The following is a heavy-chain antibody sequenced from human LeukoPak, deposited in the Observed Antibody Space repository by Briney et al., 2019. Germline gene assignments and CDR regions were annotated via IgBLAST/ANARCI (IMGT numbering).Heavy chain of an antibody. V-gene: IGHV3-30*18. J-gene: IGHJ4*02. CDR1: GFTFSSYG. CDR2: ISYDGSNK. CDR3: AKAQQQLVPMGYYFDY. Sequence: PGGSLRLSCAASGFTFSSYGMHWVRQAPGKGLEWVAVISYDGSNKYYADSVKGRFTTSRDNSKNTLYLQMNSLRAEDTAVYYCAKAQQQLVPMGYYFDYWGQGTLVTVSS. D-gene: IGHD6-13*01.